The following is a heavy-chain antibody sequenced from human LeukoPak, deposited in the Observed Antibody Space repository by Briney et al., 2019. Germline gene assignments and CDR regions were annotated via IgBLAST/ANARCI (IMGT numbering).Heavy chain of an antibody. J-gene: IGHJ3*02. D-gene: IGHD1-26*01. CDR2: IYYSGST. CDR1: GGSISSSSYY. Sequence: PSETLSLTCTVSGGSISSSSYYWGWIRQPPGKGLEWIGSIYYSGSTYYNPSLKSRVTISVDTSKNQFSLKLSSVTAADTAVYYCARHRVGAYAFDIWGQGTMVTVSS. V-gene: IGHV4-39*01. CDR3: ARHRVGAYAFDI.